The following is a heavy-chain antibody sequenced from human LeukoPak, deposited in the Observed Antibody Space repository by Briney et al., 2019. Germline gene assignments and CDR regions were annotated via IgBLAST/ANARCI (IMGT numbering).Heavy chain of an antibody. J-gene: IGHJ4*02. CDR3: ARDRRYCSGGSCYLHYFDN. CDR1: GDSISRDY. Sequence: SETLPLTCTVSGDSISRDYWSWIRQPPGKGLEWIGYIHNSGSTNYSPSLKSRVTISVDTPKNQFSLKLSSVTAADSAVYYCARDRRYCSGGSCYLHYFDNWGQGTLVTVSS. CDR2: IHNSGST. V-gene: IGHV4-59*01. D-gene: IGHD2-15*01.